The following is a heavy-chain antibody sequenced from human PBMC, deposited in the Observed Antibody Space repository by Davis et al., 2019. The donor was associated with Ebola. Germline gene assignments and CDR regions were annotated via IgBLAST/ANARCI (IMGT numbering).Heavy chain of an antibody. CDR3: ARSPGGSGWSCDY. J-gene: IGHJ4*02. D-gene: IGHD6-19*01. V-gene: IGHV3-23*01. Sequence: GESLKIPCAASGFTFSSYAMSWVRQAPGKGLEWVSAISGSGGSTYYADSVKGRFTISRDNFKNTLYLQMNSLRAEDTAVYYCARSPGGSGWSCDYWGQGTLVTVSS. CDR1: GFTFSSYA. CDR2: ISGSGGST.